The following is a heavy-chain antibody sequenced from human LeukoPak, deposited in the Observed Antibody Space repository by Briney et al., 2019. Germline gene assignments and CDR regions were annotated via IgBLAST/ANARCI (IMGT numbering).Heavy chain of an antibody. CDR1: GYTFTGYY. V-gene: IGHV1-2*02. Sequence: ASVKVSCKASGYTFTGYYMHWVRQAPGQWLEWMGWINPNSGGTNYAQKFQGRVTMTRDTSISTAYMELSRLRSDDTAVYYCASLAGCSSTSCPDDAFDIWGQGTMVTVSS. CDR3: ASLAGCSSTSCPDDAFDI. CDR2: INPNSGGT. D-gene: IGHD2-2*01. J-gene: IGHJ3*02.